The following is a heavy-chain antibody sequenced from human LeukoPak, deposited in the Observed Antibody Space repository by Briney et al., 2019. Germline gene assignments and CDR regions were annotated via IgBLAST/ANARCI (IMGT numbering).Heavy chain of an antibody. V-gene: IGHV4-34*01. CDR3: APIYGDYSDFDY. D-gene: IGHD4-17*01. Sequence: SETLSLTCGVYGGSSNYYWSWIRPAPGQGLEWIGETTHDGRTNYSPSLRGRATISKDTSKSQFSLRLNSVTVADTAVYYCAPIYGDYSDFDYWGQGTLVTVSS. CDR1: GGSSNYY. CDR2: TTHDGRT. J-gene: IGHJ4*02.